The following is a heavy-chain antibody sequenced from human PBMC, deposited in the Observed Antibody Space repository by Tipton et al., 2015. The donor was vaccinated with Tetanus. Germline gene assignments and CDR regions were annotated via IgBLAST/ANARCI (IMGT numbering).Heavy chain of an antibody. Sequence: TLSLTCAVYGGSFSGYYWSWIRQPPGKGLEWIGEINHSGSTNYNPSLKSRVTMSLDTSKSQFSLKLSSVTAADTAVYYCAKDRLCGGECYSLWGRGTLVTVSS. CDR3: AKDRLCGGECYSL. CDR2: INHSGST. D-gene: IGHD2-21*01. V-gene: IGHV4-34*01. J-gene: IGHJ4*02. CDR1: GGSFSGYY.